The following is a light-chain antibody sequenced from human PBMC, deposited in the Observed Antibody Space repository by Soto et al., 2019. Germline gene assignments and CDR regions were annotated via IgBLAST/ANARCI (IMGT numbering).Light chain of an antibody. V-gene: IGLV2-23*02. Sequence: QSALTQPASVSGSPGQSITISCTGTSSDVGSYNLVSWYQQHPGKAPKLMIYEVTKRPSGVSNRFSGSKSGNAASLTISGLQAEDETDYYCCSYAGSSTYVFGPGTEVTV. J-gene: IGLJ1*01. CDR2: EVT. CDR1: SSDVGSYNL. CDR3: CSYAGSSTYV.